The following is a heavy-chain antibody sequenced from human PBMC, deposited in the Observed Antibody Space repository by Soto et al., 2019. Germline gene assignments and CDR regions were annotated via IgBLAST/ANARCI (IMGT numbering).Heavy chain of an antibody. V-gene: IGHV4-30-4*01. Sequence: QVQLQESGPGLVKPSQTLSLTCTVSGGSISSGVYHWSWIRQPPGKGLEWIGSIYYTGSTYYNPSLKSRATISLDTSRNQCSLKLRSVTTADTAVYYCARTGGLIRGVYYAMGGMDGWGQGTTVTVSS. D-gene: IGHD3-10*01. CDR1: GGSISSGVYH. CDR2: IYYTGST. J-gene: IGHJ6*02. CDR3: ARTGGLIRGVYYAMGGMDG.